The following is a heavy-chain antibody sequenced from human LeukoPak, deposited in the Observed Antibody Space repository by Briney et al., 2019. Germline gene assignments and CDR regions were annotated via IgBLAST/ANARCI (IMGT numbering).Heavy chain of an antibody. J-gene: IGHJ4*02. CDR2: ISGSGGST. CDR3: AKATRVYSSGWYDY. V-gene: IGHV3-23*01. D-gene: IGHD6-19*01. CDR1: GFTFSSYA. Sequence: PGGSLRLSCAASGFTFSSYAMSWVRQAPGKGLEWVSAISGSGGSTYYADSVKGRFTISRDNSKNTLYLQMNSLRAEDTAVYYCAKATRVYSSGWYDYWGQGTLVTVSS.